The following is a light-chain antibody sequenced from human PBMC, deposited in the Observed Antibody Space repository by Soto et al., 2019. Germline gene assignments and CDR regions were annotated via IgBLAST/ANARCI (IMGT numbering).Light chain of an antibody. CDR3: QQYNNCPRT. CDR2: YAS. Sequence: EIVMTQSPATLTTSPGERATVSCRASQSVSSNLAWYQQKPGQVPRLLIYYASTMATGIPARLSGSGSGTEFTLTISSLESEDFAVYYCQQYNNCPRTCGQGTKVEIK. CDR1: QSVSSN. J-gene: IGKJ1*01. V-gene: IGKV3-15*01.